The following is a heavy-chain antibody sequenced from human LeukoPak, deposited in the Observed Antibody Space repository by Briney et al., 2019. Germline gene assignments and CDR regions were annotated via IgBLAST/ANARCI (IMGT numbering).Heavy chain of an antibody. J-gene: IGHJ3*02. CDR3: AKEYSSGWYEPRVGDAFDI. Sequence: GRSLRLSCAASGFTFDDYAMHWVRQAPGEGLEWVSGISWNSGSIGYADSVKGRFTISRDNAKNSLYLQMNSLRAEDTALYYCAKEYSSGWYEPRVGDAFDIWGQGTMVTVSS. V-gene: IGHV3-9*01. CDR1: GFTFDDYA. D-gene: IGHD6-19*01. CDR2: ISWNSGSI.